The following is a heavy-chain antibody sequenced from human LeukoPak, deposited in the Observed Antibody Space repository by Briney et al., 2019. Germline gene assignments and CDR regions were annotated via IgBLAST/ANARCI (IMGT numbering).Heavy chain of an antibody. J-gene: IGHJ4*02. CDR1: GDSISRNDYL. Sequence: PSETLSLTCTVSGDSISRNDYLWGWIRQSPGKGLEWIGSVYYNGATQYSPSLKSRVTMSVDTSKNQFSLKLTSVTAADTAVYYCARELRSFYSGGSMWGQGTLVTVSS. D-gene: IGHD2-21*01. V-gene: IGHV4-39*07. CDR2: VYYNGAT. CDR3: ARELRSFYSGGSM.